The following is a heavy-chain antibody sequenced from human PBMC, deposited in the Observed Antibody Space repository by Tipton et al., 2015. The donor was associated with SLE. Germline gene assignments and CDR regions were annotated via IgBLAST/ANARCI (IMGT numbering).Heavy chain of an antibody. CDR3: VRPTFWSGYGMDV. Sequence: SLRLSCAASGFTFSSSEMNWVRQAPGKGLQWLSYISSSGSTIKYADSVKGRFTISRDNARNSLYLQMNSLRVEDTAIYYCVRPTFWSGYGMDVWGQGTTVTVSS. CDR1: GFTFSSSE. D-gene: IGHD3-3*01. V-gene: IGHV3-48*03. CDR2: ISSSGSTI. J-gene: IGHJ6*02.